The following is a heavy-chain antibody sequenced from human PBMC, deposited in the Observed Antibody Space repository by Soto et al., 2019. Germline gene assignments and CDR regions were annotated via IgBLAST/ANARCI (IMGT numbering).Heavy chain of an antibody. J-gene: IGHJ6*02. D-gene: IGHD6-13*01. CDR3: ARWGRQSRSWYGWYYYYGMDV. CDR1: GGSISSGSYY. V-gene: IGHV4-61*01. Sequence: SETLFLTCAVSGGSISSGSYYWSWIRQPPGKGLEWIGYIYYSGSTNYNPSLKSRVTISVDTSKNQFSLKLSSVTAADTAVYYCARWGRQSRSWYGWYYYYGMDVWAQGTTVNVSS. CDR2: IYYSGST.